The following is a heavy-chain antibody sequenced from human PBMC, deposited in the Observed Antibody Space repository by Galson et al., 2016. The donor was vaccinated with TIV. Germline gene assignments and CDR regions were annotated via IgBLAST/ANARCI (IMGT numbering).Heavy chain of an antibody. V-gene: IGHV1-46*01. D-gene: IGHD4-23*01. J-gene: IGHJ4*02. CDR2: ISPSGTRS. Sequence: SVKVSCKASTYTSTNYYMHWVRQAPGQGLEWMGIISPSGTRSTFAQNFQGRLTMTRDTSTSTVYMDLSSLKSGDTAVYYCAGGGTDYGGSGYLGYWGQGTLLTVSS. CDR3: AGGGTDYGGSGYLGY. CDR1: TYTSTNYY.